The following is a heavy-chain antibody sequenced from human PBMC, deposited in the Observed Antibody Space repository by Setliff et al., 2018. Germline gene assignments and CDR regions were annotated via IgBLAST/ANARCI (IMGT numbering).Heavy chain of an antibody. J-gene: IGHJ4*02. CDR1: GGSISSYY. CDR2: IYYSGST. CDR3: ARLRGAFDY. Sequence: KSSETLSLTCTVSGGSISSYYWSWIRQPPGKRLEWIGYIYYSGSTNYNPSPESRVTISVDTSKNQFSLRLNSATAADTAVYYCARLRGAFDYWGQGTLVTVSS. D-gene: IGHD3-16*01. V-gene: IGHV4-59*01.